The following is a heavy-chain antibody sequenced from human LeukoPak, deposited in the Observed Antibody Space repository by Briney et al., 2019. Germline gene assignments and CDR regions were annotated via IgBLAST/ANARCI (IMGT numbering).Heavy chain of an antibody. V-gene: IGHV1-2*02. CDR3: ATHDYGGNGLDP. D-gene: IGHD4-23*01. CDR2: INPNSGGT. Sequence: ASVKVSCKASGYMFTGYYIHWVRRAPGQGLEGMGWINPNSGGTNYAQKFQGRVTMTRGTSISTAYMELSRLRSDDTAVYYCATHDYGGNGLDPWGQGTLVTVSS. J-gene: IGHJ5*02. CDR1: GYMFTGYY.